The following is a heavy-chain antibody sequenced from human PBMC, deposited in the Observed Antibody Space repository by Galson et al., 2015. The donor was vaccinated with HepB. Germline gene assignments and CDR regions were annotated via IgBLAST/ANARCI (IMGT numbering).Heavy chain of an antibody. CDR1: GFAFDTHA. Sequence: SLRLSCAASGFAFDTHAMSWVRQAPGRGLEWISGICGNGYSTFYADAVKGRFTVSRDNSNNMLYLQMNSLRAEDAGLYFCAKGYGLFDSWGQGILVTVSS. J-gene: IGHJ5*01. D-gene: IGHD5-18*01. CDR2: ICGNGYST. CDR3: AKGYGLFDS. V-gene: IGHV3-23*05.